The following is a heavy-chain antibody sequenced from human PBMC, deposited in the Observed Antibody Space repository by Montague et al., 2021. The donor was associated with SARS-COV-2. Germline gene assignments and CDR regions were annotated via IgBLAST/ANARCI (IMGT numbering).Heavy chain of an antibody. Sequence: SLRLSCAASGFTFSSYWMHWVRQAPGKGLVWVSRINSDGSSTSYADSVKGRFTISRDNAKNTLYLQMNSLRAEDTAVYYCARVFPGYYYYMDVWGEGTTVIVSS. CDR3: ARVFPGYYYYMDV. CDR1: GFTFSSYW. V-gene: IGHV3-74*01. CDR2: INSDGSST. D-gene: IGHD2-21*01. J-gene: IGHJ6*03.